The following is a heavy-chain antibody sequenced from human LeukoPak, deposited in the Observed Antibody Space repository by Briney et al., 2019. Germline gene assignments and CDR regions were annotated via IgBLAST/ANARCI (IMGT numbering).Heavy chain of an antibody. D-gene: IGHD5-12*01. CDR1: GVSISSDSHF. J-gene: IGHJ4*02. V-gene: IGHV4-39*01. CDR2: LSKSWGT. Sequence: KSSETLSLTCSVSGVSISSDSHFWGWIRQSPGKGLEWIGSLSKSWGTYYHPSLQSRVSISTDMSNNQFSLRLNSVTAADTAVYYCARHADRGSHQLGIDNWGQGTLVTVSS. CDR3: ARHADRGSHQLGIDN.